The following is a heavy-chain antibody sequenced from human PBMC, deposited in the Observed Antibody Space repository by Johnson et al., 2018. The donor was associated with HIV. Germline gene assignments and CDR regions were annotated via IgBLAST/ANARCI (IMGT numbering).Heavy chain of an antibody. J-gene: IGHJ3*02. CDR1: GFTFSSYD. CDR2: IGTAGDT. V-gene: IGHV3-13*01. Sequence: VQLVESGGGLVKPGGSLRLSCAASGFTFSSYDMHWVRQATGKGLEWVSAIGTAGDTYYHADSVKGRFTISRDNSKNTLYLQMNSLRGEDTAVYYCAKGRIVGALQSAFDIWGQGTMVTVSS. D-gene: IGHD1-26*01. CDR3: AKGRIVGALQSAFDI.